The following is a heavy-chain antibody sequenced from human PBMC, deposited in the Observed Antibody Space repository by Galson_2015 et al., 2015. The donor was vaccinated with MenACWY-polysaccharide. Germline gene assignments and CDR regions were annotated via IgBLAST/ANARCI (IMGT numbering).Heavy chain of an antibody. CDR3: ARASHCANGVCYKGGIDY. J-gene: IGHJ4*02. D-gene: IGHD2-8*01. CDR1: GFTFNYW. V-gene: IGHV3-74*01. Sequence: SLRLSCAASGFTFNYWMHWVRQAPGKGLVWVSRINSDGSSTNYADSVKGRLTISRDNAKNTLYLQMNSLRDEDTAVYYCARASHCANGVCYKGGIDYWGQGTLVTVSS. CDR2: INSDGSST.